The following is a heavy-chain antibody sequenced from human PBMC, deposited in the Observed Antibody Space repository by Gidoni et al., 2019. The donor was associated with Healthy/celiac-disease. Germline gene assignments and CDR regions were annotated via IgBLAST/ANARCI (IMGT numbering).Heavy chain of an antibody. D-gene: IGHD1-26*01. V-gene: IGHV4-4*02. CDR3: ARDRGVSGSYWRNNWFDP. CDR2: IYHSGST. CDR1: GCSISSSNW. J-gene: IGHJ5*02. Sequence: QVQLQESGPGLVTPSGTLSLTCAVSGCSISSSNWWSWVRQPPGKGLEWIGEIYHSGSTNYNPSLKSRVTISVDKSKNQFSLKLSSVTAADTAVYYCARDRGVSGSYWRNNWFDPWGQGTLVTVSS.